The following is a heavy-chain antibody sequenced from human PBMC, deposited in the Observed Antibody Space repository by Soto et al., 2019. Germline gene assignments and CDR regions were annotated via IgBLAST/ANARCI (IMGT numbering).Heavy chain of an antibody. CDR3: ARPMDRTGWLFYGQ. D-gene: IGHD6-19*01. CDR1: GYSFTSYW. CDR2: IFPVDPDT. Sequence: GESLKISCKGSGYSFTSYWIAWVRQMPGKGLEWMGSIFPVDPDTRYSPSFQGQVTISVDKSISTAYLQWNSVKASDTAMYYCARPMDRTGWLFYGQWGQGTLVTVSS. J-gene: IGHJ4*02. V-gene: IGHV5-51*01.